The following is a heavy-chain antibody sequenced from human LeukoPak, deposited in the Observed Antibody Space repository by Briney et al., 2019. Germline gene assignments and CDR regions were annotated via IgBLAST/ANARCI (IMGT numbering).Heavy chain of an antibody. CDR2: INPNSGGT. CDR1: GYTFTGYY. J-gene: IGHJ4*02. D-gene: IGHD5-18*01. V-gene: IGHV1-2*02. Sequence: GASVKVSCKASGYTFTGYYMHWVRQAPGQGLEWMGWINPNSGGTNYAQKFQGRVTMTRDTSISTAYMELSRLRSDDTAVYYCATNGGEDTAMAANKDYWGQGTLVTVSS. CDR3: ATNGGEDTAMAANKDY.